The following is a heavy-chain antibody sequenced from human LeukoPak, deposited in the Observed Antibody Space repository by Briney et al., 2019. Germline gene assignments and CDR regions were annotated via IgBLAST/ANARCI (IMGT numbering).Heavy chain of an antibody. CDR1: GFTFSSYA. CDR3: AKDPEDVVVVVAATGFDY. CDR2: ISGSGGST. V-gene: IGHV3-23*01. D-gene: IGHD2-15*01. Sequence: GGSLRLFCAASGFTFSSYAMSWVRQAPGKGLEWVSAISGSGGSTYYADSVKGRFTISRDNSKNTLYLQMNSLRAEDTAVYYCAKDPEDVVVVVAATGFDYWGQGTLVTVSS. J-gene: IGHJ4*02.